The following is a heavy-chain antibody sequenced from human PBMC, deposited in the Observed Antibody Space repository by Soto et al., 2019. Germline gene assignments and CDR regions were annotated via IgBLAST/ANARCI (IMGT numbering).Heavy chain of an antibody. D-gene: IGHD6-6*01. J-gene: IGHJ6*02. Sequence: QLHLVQSGAEVKKPGASVKVSCTASGYTFTSFGVSWVRQVPEQGLEWMGWISGYNGDTDYAQKFQGRVTMTTDRYTSTAYMEVRSLRSDDTAVYYCARDKPQQIVGYNYYYGMDVWGQGTTVTVSS. V-gene: IGHV1-18*04. CDR2: ISGYNGDT. CDR1: GYTFTSFG. CDR3: ARDKPQQIVGYNYYYGMDV.